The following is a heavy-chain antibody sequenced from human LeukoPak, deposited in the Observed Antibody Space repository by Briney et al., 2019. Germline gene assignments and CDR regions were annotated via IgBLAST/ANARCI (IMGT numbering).Heavy chain of an antibody. V-gene: IGHV3-48*03. CDR3: TKAPIVSCSGAFCYPFDS. CDR1: GFTFSSYE. D-gene: IGHD2-15*01. CDR2: ISSSGSTI. J-gene: IGHJ4*02. Sequence: GGSLSLSCAASGFTFSSYEMNWVRQAPGKGLEWVSYISSSGSTIYYADSVMGRFTISRDNSKNTLFLQMNSLRAEDTAIYYCTKAPIVSCSGAFCYPFDSWGQGTLVTVSS.